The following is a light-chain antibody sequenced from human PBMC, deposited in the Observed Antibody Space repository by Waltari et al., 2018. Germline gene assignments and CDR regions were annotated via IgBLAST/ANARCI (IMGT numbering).Light chain of an antibody. CDR1: QDINNW. Sequence: DIQMTQSPSSVSASVGDRVTITCRASQDINNWIAWYQQKPGKAPKLLIYGASNLQSGVPSRFSGSGSGTDFTLTISSLQPEDFATYYCQRASSFPITFGPGTKVDIK. CDR3: QRASSFPIT. J-gene: IGKJ3*01. V-gene: IGKV1D-12*01. CDR2: GAS.